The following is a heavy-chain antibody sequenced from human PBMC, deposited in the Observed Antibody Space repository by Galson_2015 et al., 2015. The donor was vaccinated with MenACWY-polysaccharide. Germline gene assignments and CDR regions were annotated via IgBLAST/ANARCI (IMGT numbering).Heavy chain of an antibody. CDR2: ISGSGGST. J-gene: IGHJ6*02. V-gene: IGHV3-23*01. Sequence: SLRLSCAASGFTFSSYAMSWVRQAPGKGLEWVSAISGSGGSTHYADSVKGRFTISRDNSKNTLYLQMNSLRAEDTAVYYCAKFGSRAVTDDMDVWGQGTTVTVSS. CDR3: AKFGSRAVTDDMDV. D-gene: IGHD6-19*01. CDR1: GFTFSSYA.